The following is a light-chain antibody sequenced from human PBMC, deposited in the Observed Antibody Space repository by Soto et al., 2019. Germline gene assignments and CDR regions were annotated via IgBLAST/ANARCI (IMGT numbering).Light chain of an antibody. CDR1: QTVSSW. CDR3: QEYSSYPWT. CDR2: KTT. J-gene: IGKJ1*01. Sequence: DIQMTQSPSTLSASVGDRVTITCRASQTVSSWLVWYQQKPGKAPKVLIYKTTGLESGVPSRFSGSGYGTEFTLTISSLQPDDFATYYCQEYSSYPWTFGQGTKVEIK. V-gene: IGKV1-5*03.